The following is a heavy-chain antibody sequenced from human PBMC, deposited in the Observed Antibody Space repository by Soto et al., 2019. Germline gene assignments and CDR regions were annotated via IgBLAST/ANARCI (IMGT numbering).Heavy chain of an antibody. V-gene: IGHV3-23*01. J-gene: IGHJ4*02. CDR3: ARGGGVGARWFVGGFDS. Sequence: PGGSLRLSCAASGFTFSSFAMSWVRQAPGKGLDWVSAISGSGGSTYSADSVKGRFTISRDNSKNTLYLQMSSLRAEDTAMFYCARGGGVGARWFVGGFDSWGQGTLVTVSS. D-gene: IGHD3-10*01. CDR1: GFTFSSFA. CDR2: ISGSGGST.